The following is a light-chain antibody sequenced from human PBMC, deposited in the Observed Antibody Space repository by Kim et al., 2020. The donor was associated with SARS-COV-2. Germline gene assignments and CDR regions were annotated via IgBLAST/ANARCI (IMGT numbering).Light chain of an antibody. CDR2: KAS. CDR3: QQYNGRWT. Sequence: DIQMTKSPSTLSASVGDRVTITCRASQSISSWLAWYQQKPGKAPKVLIYKASSLESGVPSRFSGSGSGTEFTLTISSLQPDDFATYYCQQYNGRWTFGQGTKVDIK. V-gene: IGKV1-5*03. J-gene: IGKJ1*01. CDR1: QSISSW.